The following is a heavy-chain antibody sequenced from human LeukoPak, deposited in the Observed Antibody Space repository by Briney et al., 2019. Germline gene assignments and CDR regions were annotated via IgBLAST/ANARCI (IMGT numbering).Heavy chain of an antibody. CDR3: ARSRPRWDSSSSCAGYFDY. CDR2: ISSSGSTI. J-gene: IGHJ4*02. V-gene: IGHV3-11*01. Sequence: GGSLRLSCAASGFTFSDYYMSWIRQAPGEGLGWVSYISSSGSTIYYANSVRGRFTISRHNAKNSLYLQMISLRAEDTAGYYCARSRPRWDSSSSCAGYFDYGGQGTLVIVPS. D-gene: IGHD6-6*01. CDR1: GFTFSDYY.